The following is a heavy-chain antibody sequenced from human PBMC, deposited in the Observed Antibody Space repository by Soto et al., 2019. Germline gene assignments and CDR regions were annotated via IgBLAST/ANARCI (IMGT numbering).Heavy chain of an antibody. CDR3: ARRVAARGEWFDP. Sequence: SETLSLTCTVSGGSISSSSNYWGWIRQPPGKGLEWIGSIYYSGSTYYNPSLKSRVTISVDTSKNQFSLKLSSVTAADTAVYYCARRVAARGEWFDPWGQGTLVTVSS. CDR1: GGSISSSSNY. CDR2: IYYSGST. D-gene: IGHD6-6*01. V-gene: IGHV4-39*01. J-gene: IGHJ5*02.